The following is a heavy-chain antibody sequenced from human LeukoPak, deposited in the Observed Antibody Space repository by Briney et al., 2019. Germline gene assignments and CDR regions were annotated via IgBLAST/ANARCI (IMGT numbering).Heavy chain of an antibody. CDR3: ARLYYDFWSGPAYNWFDP. CDR2: IYYSGST. J-gene: IGHJ5*02. Sequence: PSQTLSLTCTVSGGSISSSSYYWGWIRQPPGKGLEWIGSIYYSGSTYYNPSLKSRVTISVDTSKNQFSLKLSSVTAADTAVYYCARLYYDFWSGPAYNWFDPWGQGTLVTVSS. CDR1: GGSISSSSYY. D-gene: IGHD3-3*01. V-gene: IGHV4-39*01.